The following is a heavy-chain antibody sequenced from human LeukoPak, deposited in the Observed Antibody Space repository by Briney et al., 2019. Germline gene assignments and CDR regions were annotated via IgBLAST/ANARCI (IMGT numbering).Heavy chain of an antibody. CDR3: ARARTYCGGDCSYFDF. Sequence: ASVKVSCKASGYTFTGYYMHWVRQAPGQGLEWMGWINPNSGGTNYAQKFQGRVTMTRDTSISTAYMELSRLRSDDTAVYYCARARTYCGGDCSYFDFWGQGTLVTVSS. CDR1: GYTFTGYY. J-gene: IGHJ4*02. D-gene: IGHD2-21*02. CDR2: INPNSGGT. V-gene: IGHV1-2*02.